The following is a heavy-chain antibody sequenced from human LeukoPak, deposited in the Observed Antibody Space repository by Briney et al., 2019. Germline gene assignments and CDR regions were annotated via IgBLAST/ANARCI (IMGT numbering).Heavy chain of an antibody. CDR3: ARYYYDSSGYNWFDP. V-gene: IGHV4-59*01. D-gene: IGHD3-22*01. CDR2: IYYSGST. CDR1: GGSISSYY. Sequence: SETLSLTCTVSGGSISSYYWSWTRQPPGKGLEWIGYIYYSGSTNYNPSLKSRVTISVDTSKNQFSLKLSSVTAADTAVYYCARYYYDSSGYNWFDPWGQGTLVTVSS. J-gene: IGHJ5*02.